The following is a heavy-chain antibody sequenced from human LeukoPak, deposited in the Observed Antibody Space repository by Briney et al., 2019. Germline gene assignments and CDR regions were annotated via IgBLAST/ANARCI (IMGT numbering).Heavy chain of an antibody. CDR3: ARAGYYDSSGYVVDY. Sequence: DPGGSLRLSCAASGFNFGTYSMNWVRQAPGKGLEWVSYISSSGSTIYYADSVKGRFTISRDNAKNSLYLQMNSLRAEDTAVYYCARAGYYDSSGYVVDYWGQGTLVTVSS. CDR2: ISSSGSTI. D-gene: IGHD3-22*01. CDR1: GFNFGTYS. J-gene: IGHJ4*02. V-gene: IGHV3-48*04.